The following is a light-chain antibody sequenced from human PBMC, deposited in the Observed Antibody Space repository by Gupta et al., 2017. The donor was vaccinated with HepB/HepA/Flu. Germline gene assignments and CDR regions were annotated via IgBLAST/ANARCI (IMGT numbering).Light chain of an antibody. CDR1: SSNIGNNY. Sequence: QSVLTQPPSMSAAPDENIIISCSGCSSNIGNNYVSWCQQLPETAPKLVIYDNDKRPAGIPDRFSASKSGASATLGITGLQTGDEAEYCCGTWDSSLNAVIFGGGTKLTVV. CDR3: GTWDSSLNAVI. CDR2: DND. J-gene: IGLJ2*01. V-gene: IGLV1-51*01.